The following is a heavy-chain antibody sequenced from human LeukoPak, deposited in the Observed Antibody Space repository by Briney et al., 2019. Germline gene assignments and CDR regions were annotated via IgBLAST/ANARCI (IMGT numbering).Heavy chain of an antibody. J-gene: IGHJ5*02. D-gene: IGHD2-15*01. CDR2: INDDGSDT. CDR1: GFTVSNSY. Sequence: GGSLRLSCAASGFTVSNSYMSWVRQAPGKRPVWVSRINDDGSDTIYADSVRGRFTISRDDAKNTVYLQMNNLRAEDTAVYYCVRGGPSTWSWGQGTLVAVSS. CDR3: VRGGPSTWS. V-gene: IGHV3-74*01.